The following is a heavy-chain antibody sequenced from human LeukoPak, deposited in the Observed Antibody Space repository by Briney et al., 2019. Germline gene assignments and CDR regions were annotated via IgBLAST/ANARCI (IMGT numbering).Heavy chain of an antibody. J-gene: IGHJ5*02. CDR3: ARDSCSSTSCRNWFDP. V-gene: IGHV4-59*01. Sequence: SETLSLTCTVSGGSISSDYWSWIRQPPGKGLEWIGYIYYSGSTNYNPSLKSRVTISEDTSKNQFSLKLSYVTAADTAVYYCARDSCSSTSCRNWFDPWGQGTLVTVSS. CDR2: IYYSGST. D-gene: IGHD2-2*01. CDR1: GGSISSDY.